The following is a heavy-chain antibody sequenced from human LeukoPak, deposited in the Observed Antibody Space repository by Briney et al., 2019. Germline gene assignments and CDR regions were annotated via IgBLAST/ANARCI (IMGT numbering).Heavy chain of an antibody. J-gene: IGHJ4*02. Sequence: SSQTLSLTCTVSGGSISSGGYYWSWIRQHPGKGLEWIGYIYYSGSTYYNPSLKSRVTISVDTSKNQFSLKLSSVTAADTDVYYCARELLYYDSSGYSCYFDYWGQGTLVTVSS. CDR1: GGSISSGGYY. CDR2: IYYSGST. D-gene: IGHD3-22*01. V-gene: IGHV4-31*03. CDR3: ARELLYYDSSGYSCYFDY.